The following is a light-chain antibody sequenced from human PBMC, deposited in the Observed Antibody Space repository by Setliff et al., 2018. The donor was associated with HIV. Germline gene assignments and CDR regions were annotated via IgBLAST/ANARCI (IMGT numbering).Light chain of an antibody. V-gene: IGLV2-14*02. CDR2: EVN. J-gene: IGLJ1*01. CDR1: SSDVGSYNL. CDR3: AAWDDTLNGSYV. Sequence: QSALTQPASVSGSPGQSITISCTGTSSDVGSYNLVSWYQQNPGKAPKLMIYEVNKWPSGVPDRFSGSKSGTSASLAISGLQSEDEADYYCAAWDDTLNGSYVFGTGTKVTVL.